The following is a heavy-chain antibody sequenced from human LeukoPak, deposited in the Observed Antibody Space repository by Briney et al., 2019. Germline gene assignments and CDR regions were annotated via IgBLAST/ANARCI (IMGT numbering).Heavy chain of an antibody. D-gene: IGHD3-22*01. J-gene: IGHJ6*02. Sequence: GGSLRLSCAASGFTFNSYAMHWVRQAPGKGLEWVAVISYDGSNKDHAGSVKGRVTISRDNSKNTLYLQMNSLRAEDTAVYYCARGHPITYYYDSSGYYSYYYGMDVWGQGTTVTVSS. V-gene: IGHV3-30*04. CDR2: ISYDGSNK. CDR3: ARGHPITYYYDSSGYYSYYYGMDV. CDR1: GFTFNSYA.